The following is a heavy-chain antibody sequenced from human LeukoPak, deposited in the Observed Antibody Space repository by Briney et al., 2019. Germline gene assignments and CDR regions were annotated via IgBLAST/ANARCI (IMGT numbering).Heavy chain of an antibody. J-gene: IGHJ4*02. CDR1: GFTFADHA. V-gene: IGHV3-43*02. D-gene: IGHD3-22*01. Sequence: GGSLRLSCAAPGFTFADHAMHWVRQAPGKGLEWVSLISGDGGRTHYGDSVKGRLTISRDNSKNSLYLQMNSLRTEDTALYYCAKDIKSYYDSSAYDYWGQGTLVSVSS. CDR2: ISGDGGRT. CDR3: AKDIKSYYDSSAYDY.